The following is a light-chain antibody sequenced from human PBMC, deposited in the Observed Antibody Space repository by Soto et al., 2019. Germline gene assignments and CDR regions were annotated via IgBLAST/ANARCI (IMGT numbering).Light chain of an antibody. V-gene: IGLV1-47*02. CDR3: AAWDDALSGYV. J-gene: IGLJ1*01. CDR2: SSS. CDR1: SLNIGSNA. Sequence: QSVLTQSPSASGTPGQRVTISCSGSSLNIGSNAVFWYQHLPGAAPRLLISSSSQRPSGVPDRFSGSKSGTSASLDIRGLRSEDDADYYCAAWDDALSGYVFGTGTQLTVL.